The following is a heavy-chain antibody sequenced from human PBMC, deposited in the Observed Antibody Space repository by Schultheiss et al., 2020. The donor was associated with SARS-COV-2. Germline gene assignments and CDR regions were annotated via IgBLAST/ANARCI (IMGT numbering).Heavy chain of an antibody. CDR3: ARSLGSGYFDWWPYFDY. V-gene: IGHV4-59*12. D-gene: IGHD3-9*01. CDR2: IYYSGST. J-gene: IGHJ4*02. Sequence: SETLSLTCTVSGGSISSYYWSWIRQPPGKGLEWIGYIYYSGSTNYNPSLKSRVTMSVDTSKNQFSLKLSSVTAADTAVYYCARSLGSGYFDWWPYFDYWGQGTLVTVSS. CDR1: GGSISSYY.